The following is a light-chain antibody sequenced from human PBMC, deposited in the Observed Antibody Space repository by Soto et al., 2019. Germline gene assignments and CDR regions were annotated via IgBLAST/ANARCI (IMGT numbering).Light chain of an antibody. CDR3: KQYYHLPRT. Sequence: EVVLTQSPATLSVSPGERVTLSCRASQSVGSNLVCFQQKPGRAPRLLMYAASTRPTSIAARFSGSGSGTDFILTITSLQSEDSGVFYSKQYYHLPRTFGQGSMVDI. J-gene: IGKJ1*01. CDR2: AAS. CDR1: QSVGSN. V-gene: IGKV3-15*01.